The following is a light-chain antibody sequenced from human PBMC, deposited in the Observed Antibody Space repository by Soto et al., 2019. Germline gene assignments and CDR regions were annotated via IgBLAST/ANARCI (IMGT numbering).Light chain of an antibody. Sequence: QSVLTQPASVSGSPGQSITISCTGTSSDVGIYNYVSWYQQHPGKAPKLMIYQVTNRPSGVSNRFSGSKSGNTASLTTSGLQAEDEADYYCSSYTGSTNYVFGPGTKV. CDR1: SSDVGIYNY. V-gene: IGLV2-14*01. CDR2: QVT. J-gene: IGLJ1*01. CDR3: SSYTGSTNYV.